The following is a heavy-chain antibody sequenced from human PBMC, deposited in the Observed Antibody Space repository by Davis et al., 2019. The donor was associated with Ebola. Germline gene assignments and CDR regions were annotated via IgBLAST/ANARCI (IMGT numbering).Heavy chain of an antibody. CDR1: GFTFSSYS. V-gene: IGHV3-21*04. J-gene: IGHJ5*02. Sequence: GESLKISCAASGFTFSSYSMNWVRQAPGKGLEWVSSISISGSNIYYADSVKGRFTISRDNAKNSVYLQMNSLRAEDTAIYYCARDHAYDSRGYSPSAENWLDPWGQGTLVTVSS. D-gene: IGHD3-22*01. CDR3: ARDHAYDSRGYSPSAENWLDP. CDR2: ISISGSNI.